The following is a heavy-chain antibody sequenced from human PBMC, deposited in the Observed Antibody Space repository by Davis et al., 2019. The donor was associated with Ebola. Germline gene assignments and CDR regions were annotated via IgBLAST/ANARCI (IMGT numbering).Heavy chain of an antibody. CDR1: GFPFSSYN. V-gene: IGHV3-21*01. Sequence: GESLKISCAASGFPFSSYNMNWVRQAPGKGLEWVSSISSSSTYIYYADSVKGRFTISRDNAKNSLYLQMNSLRAEDTAVYYCARSWLSPYYYYGMDVWGKGTTVTVSS. CDR2: ISSSSTYI. J-gene: IGHJ6*04. D-gene: IGHD3-9*01. CDR3: ARSWLSPYYYYGMDV.